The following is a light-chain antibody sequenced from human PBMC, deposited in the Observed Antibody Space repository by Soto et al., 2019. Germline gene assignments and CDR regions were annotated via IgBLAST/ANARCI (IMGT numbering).Light chain of an antibody. J-gene: IGKJ2*01. V-gene: IGKV1-9*01. CDR2: PAS. CDR3: QQFGSSIPHT. Sequence: DIQLTQSPSFLSASVGDRVTVSCRASQDISTSLAWFQQKAGKVPQLLVYPASTLQDGVPSRFSGSGSGTYFTLTISRLEPEDFGVYYCQQFGSSIPHTFGQGTKLEIK. CDR1: QDISTS.